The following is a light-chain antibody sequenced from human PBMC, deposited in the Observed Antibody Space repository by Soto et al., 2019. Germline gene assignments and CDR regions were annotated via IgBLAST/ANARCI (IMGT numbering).Light chain of an antibody. J-gene: IGLJ2*01. V-gene: IGLV2-14*01. Sequence: QSALTQPPSASGSPGRSVTISCTGTSSDVGGYNYVSWYQQHPGKAPKLMIYEVSNRPSGVSNRFSGSKSGNTASLTISGLQAEDEADYYCSSYTSSSTPVVFGGGTKLTVL. CDR3: SSYTSSSTPVV. CDR1: SSDVGGYNY. CDR2: EVS.